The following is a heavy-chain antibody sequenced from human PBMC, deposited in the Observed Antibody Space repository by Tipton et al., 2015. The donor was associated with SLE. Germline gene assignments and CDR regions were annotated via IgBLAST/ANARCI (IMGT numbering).Heavy chain of an antibody. CDR2: VSAYSGNT. CDR1: DYTFTSYD. J-gene: IGHJ4*02. Sequence: QSGADVKKPGASVKVSCKASDYTFTSYDITWVRQAPGQGLVWMGWVSAYSGNTNSAQNLQGRVIMTTDTSTSTAYMELRSLRTDDTAVYYCALRWPDTWTTAYWGKGTLVTVSS. V-gene: IGHV1-18*01. CDR3: ALRWPDTWTTAY. D-gene: IGHD5-12*01.